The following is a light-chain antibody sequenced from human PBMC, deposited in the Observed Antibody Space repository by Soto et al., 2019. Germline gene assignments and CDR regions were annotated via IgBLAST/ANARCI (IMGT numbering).Light chain of an antibody. J-gene: IGKJ1*01. Sequence: EIGLTQSPATLSLSPGERAALSCGASQSVSSNYLAWYQQKPGLAPRLLIYDASRRATGIPDRFSGSGSGADFILSISRLEPEDFAVYYCQQYGSSPWTFGQGTKVDIK. CDR1: QSVSSNY. CDR2: DAS. V-gene: IGKV3D-20*01. CDR3: QQYGSSPWT.